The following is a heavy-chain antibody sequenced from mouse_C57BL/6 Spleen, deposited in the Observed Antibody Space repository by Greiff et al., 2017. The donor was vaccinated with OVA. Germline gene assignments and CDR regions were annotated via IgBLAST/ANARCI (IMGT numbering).Heavy chain of an antibody. CDR2: INPNNGGT. CDR1: GYTFTDYY. CDR3: AGASYYYGGSHAWFAY. Sequence: EVQLQQSGPELVKPGASVKLSCKASGYTFTDYYMNWVKQSHGQSLEWIGDINPNNGGTSYNQKFKGKATLTVDKSSSTAYMELRSLTSEDSAVYYCAGASYYYGGSHAWFAYWGKGTLVTVSA. V-gene: IGHV1-26*01. D-gene: IGHD1-1*01. J-gene: IGHJ3*01.